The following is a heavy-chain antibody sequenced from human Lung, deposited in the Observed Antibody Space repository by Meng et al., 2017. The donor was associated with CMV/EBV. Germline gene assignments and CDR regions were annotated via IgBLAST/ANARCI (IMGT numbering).Heavy chain of an antibody. Sequence: SETXSLTCTVSGGSISSSSYYWGWIRQPPGKGLEWIGSIYYSGSTYYNQSLKSRVTISVDTSKNQFSLKLSSVTAADTAVYYCASTEDYYDSSGYDYWGQGXLVTVSS. V-gene: IGHV4-39*01. CDR2: IYYSGST. CDR3: ASTEDYYDSSGYDY. J-gene: IGHJ4*02. D-gene: IGHD3-22*01. CDR1: GGSISSSSYY.